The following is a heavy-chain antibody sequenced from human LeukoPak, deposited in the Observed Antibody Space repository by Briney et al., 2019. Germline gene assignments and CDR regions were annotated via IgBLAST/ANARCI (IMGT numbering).Heavy chain of an antibody. CDR2: ISWDGGST. CDR3: AEDQEGGDFWSGYYFDY. D-gene: IGHD3-3*01. CDR1: GFTFDDYA. V-gene: IGHV3-43D*03. J-gene: IGHJ4*02. Sequence: QPGGSLRLSCAASGFTFDDYAMHWVRQAPGKGLEWVSLISWDGGSTYYADSVEGRFTISRDNSKNSLYLQMNSLRAEDTALYYCAEDQEGGDFWSGYYFDYWGQGTLVTVSS.